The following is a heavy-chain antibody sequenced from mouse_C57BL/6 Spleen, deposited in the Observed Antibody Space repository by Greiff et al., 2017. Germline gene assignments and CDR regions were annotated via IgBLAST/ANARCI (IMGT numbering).Heavy chain of an antibody. Sequence: VQLQQPGAELVKPGASVKLSCKASGYTFTSYWMQWVKQRPGQGLEWIGEIDPSDSYTNYNQKFKGKATLTVDTSSSTAYMQLSSLTSEDSAVYYCARYYYGSSWDFDVWGTGTTVTVSS. CDR2: IDPSDSYT. V-gene: IGHV1-50*01. J-gene: IGHJ1*03. CDR1: GYTFTSYW. CDR3: ARYYYGSSWDFDV. D-gene: IGHD1-1*01.